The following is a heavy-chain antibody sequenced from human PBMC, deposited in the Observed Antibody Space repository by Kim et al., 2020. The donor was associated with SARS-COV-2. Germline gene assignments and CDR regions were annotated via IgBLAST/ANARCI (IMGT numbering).Heavy chain of an antibody. V-gene: IGHV4-34*01. CDR3: AGTDIFPWYYYGMDV. D-gene: IGHD3-9*01. J-gene: IGHJ6*02. CDR1: GGSFSGYY. CDR2: INHSGST. Sequence: SETLSLTCAVYGGSFSGYYWSWIRQPPGKGLEWIGEINHSGSTNYNPSLKSRVTISVDTSKNQFSLKLSSVTAADTAVYYCAGTDIFPWYYYGMDVWGQGTTVTVSS.